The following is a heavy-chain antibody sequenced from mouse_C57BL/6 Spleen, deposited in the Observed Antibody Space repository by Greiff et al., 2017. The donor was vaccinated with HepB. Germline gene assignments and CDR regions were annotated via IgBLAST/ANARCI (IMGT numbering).Heavy chain of an antibody. D-gene: IGHD1-1*01. CDR3: ASLCFTTVVAGYFDV. CDR2: IDPSDNYT. CDR1: GYTFTSYW. Sequence: QVQLQQPGAELVKPGASVKLSCKASGYTFTSYWMQWVKQRPGQGLEWIGEIDPSDNYTNYNQKFKGKATLTVDTSSSTAYMQLSSLTSEDSAVYYCASLCFTTVVAGYFDVWGTGTTVTVSS. J-gene: IGHJ1*03. V-gene: IGHV1-50*01.